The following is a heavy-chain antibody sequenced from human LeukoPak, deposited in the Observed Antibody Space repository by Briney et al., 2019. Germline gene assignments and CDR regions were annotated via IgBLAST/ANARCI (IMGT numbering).Heavy chain of an antibody. CDR2: INWKGGST. CDR1: GFTFGDYG. V-gene: IGHV3-20*04. CDR3: ARETPKGYFDY. Sequence: GGSLRLSCAASGFTFGDYGMSWVRQAPGRGMECVSGINWKGGSTVYADSVKGGFTLSRDNAKNSLYVQKNSVKAEDTALYYCARETPKGYFDYWGQGTLVTVSS. J-gene: IGHJ4*02.